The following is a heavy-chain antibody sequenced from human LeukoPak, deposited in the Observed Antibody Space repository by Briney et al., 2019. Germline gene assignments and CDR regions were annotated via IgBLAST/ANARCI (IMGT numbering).Heavy chain of an antibody. CDR3: ARQIGAPGFDY. V-gene: IGHV4-39*01. J-gene: IGHJ4*02. CDR2: IYQSGNT. Sequence: SETLSLTCTVSGGSISSSNYYWGWIRQPPGKGLEWIGSIYQSGNTYYNPSLKSRVTILVDTAKNQSSMRLNSVTAADTAVYYCARQIGAPGFDYWGQGTLVTVSS. D-gene: IGHD3-10*01. CDR1: GGSISSSNYY.